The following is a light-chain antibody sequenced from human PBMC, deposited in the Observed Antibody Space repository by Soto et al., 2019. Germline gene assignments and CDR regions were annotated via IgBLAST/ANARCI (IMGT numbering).Light chain of an antibody. V-gene: IGLV2-8*01. CDR2: EVS. J-gene: IGLJ1*01. CDR3: SSYAGSNVYV. CDR1: SRDVGGYNY. Sequence: QSALTQPPSASGSPGQSVTISCTGTSRDVGGYNYVSWYQQHPGKAPKHMIYEVSKRPSGVPDRFSGSKSGNTASLTVSGLQAEDEADYYCSSYAGSNVYVFGTGTKLTVL.